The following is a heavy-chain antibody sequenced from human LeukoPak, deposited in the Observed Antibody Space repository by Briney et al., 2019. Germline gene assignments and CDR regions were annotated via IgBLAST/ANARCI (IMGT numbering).Heavy chain of an antibody. Sequence: SETLSLTCAVYGGSFSGYYWSWIRQPPGKGLEWIGEINHSGSTNYNPSLKSRVTISVDTSKNQFSLKLSSVTAADTAVYYCARLMVRGVKANWFDPWGQGTLVTVSS. D-gene: IGHD3-10*01. CDR2: INHSGST. CDR3: ARLMVRGVKANWFDP. J-gene: IGHJ5*02. CDR1: GGSFSGYY. V-gene: IGHV4-34*01.